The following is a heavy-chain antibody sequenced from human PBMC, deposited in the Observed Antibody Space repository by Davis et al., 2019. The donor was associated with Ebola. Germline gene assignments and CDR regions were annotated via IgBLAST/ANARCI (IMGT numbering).Heavy chain of an antibody. D-gene: IGHD2-15*01. Sequence: PGGSLRLSCAASGFTFSSYNMNWVRQAPGKGLEWVSYISSSSGIIYYADSVKGRFTISRDNAKNSLYLQMNSLRDEDRAVYYCARTPAAEDAFDIWGQGTMVTVSS. CDR1: GFTFSSYN. J-gene: IGHJ3*02. CDR2: ISSSSGII. V-gene: IGHV3-48*02. CDR3: ARTPAAEDAFDI.